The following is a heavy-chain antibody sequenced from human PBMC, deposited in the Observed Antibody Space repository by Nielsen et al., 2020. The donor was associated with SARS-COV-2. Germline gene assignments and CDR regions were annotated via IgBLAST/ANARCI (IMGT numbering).Heavy chain of an antibody. D-gene: IGHD5-18*01. CDR1: GDSISSSNW. CDR2: IYHSGNT. Sequence: SETLSLTCAVSGDSISSSNWWSWVRQPPGKGLEWIGEIYHSGNTNYNPSLKSRVTISVDTSKNQFSLKLSSVTAADTAVYYCARLAIQLWLPRLKAAFDIWGQGTMVTVSS. CDR3: ARLAIQLWLPRLKAAFDI. J-gene: IGHJ3*02. V-gene: IGHV4-4*02.